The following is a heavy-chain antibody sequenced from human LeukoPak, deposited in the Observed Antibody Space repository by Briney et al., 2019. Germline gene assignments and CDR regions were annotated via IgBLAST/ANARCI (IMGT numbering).Heavy chain of an antibody. D-gene: IGHD6-19*01. J-gene: IGHJ4*02. CDR3: ARGAVAGRVGLYDY. V-gene: IGHV4-59*01. CDR2: IYYSGST. CDR1: GGSISSYY. Sequence: PSETLSLTCTVSGGSISSYYWSWIRQPPGKGLEWIGYIYYSGSTNYNPSLKSRVTISVDTSKNQFSLKLSSVTAADTAVYYCARGAVAGRVGLYDYWGQGTLVTVSS.